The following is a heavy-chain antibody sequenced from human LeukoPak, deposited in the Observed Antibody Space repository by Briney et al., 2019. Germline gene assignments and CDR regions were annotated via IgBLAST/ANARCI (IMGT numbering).Heavy chain of an antibody. CDR2: IIPIFGTA. CDR3: ARSPDCSSTSCHPVVYYNWFDP. V-gene: IGHV1-69*13. Sequence: SVKVSCKASGGTFSSYAISWVRQAPGQGLEWMGGIIPIFGTANYAQKFQGRVTITADESTSTAYMELSSLRSEDTAVYYCARSPDCSSTSCHPVVYYNWFDPWGQGTLVTVSS. J-gene: IGHJ5*02. CDR1: GGTFSSYA. D-gene: IGHD2-2*01.